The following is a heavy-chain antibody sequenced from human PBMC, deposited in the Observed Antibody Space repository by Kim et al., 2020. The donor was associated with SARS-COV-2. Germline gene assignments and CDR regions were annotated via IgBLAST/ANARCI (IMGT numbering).Heavy chain of an antibody. CDR2: IKSKTDGGTT. D-gene: IGHD5-18*01. Sequence: GGSLRLSCAASGFTSSNAWMSWVRQAPGKGLEWVGRIKSKTDGGTTDYAAPVKGRFTISRDDSKNTLYLQMNSLKTEDTAVYYCTTYSYGSLYYYYGMDVWGQGTTVTVSS. CDR3: TTYSYGSLYYYYGMDV. V-gene: IGHV3-15*01. CDR1: GFTSSNAW. J-gene: IGHJ6*02.